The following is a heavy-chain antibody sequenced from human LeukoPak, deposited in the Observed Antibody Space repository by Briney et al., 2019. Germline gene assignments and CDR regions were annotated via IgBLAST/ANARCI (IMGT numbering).Heavy chain of an antibody. J-gene: IGHJ6*02. CDR3: ATVGIVVVPAAIRDYYYYGMDV. CDR1: GGTFSSYA. D-gene: IGHD2-2*02. Sequence: SVKVPCKASGGTFSSYAISWVRQAPGQGLEWMGGIIPIFGTANYAQKFQGRVTITADESTSTAYMELSSLRSEDTAVYYCATVGIVVVPAAIRDYYYYGMDVWGQGTTVTVSS. V-gene: IGHV1-69*13. CDR2: IIPIFGTA.